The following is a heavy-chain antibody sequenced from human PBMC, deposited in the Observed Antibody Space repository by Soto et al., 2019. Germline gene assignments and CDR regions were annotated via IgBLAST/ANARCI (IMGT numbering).Heavy chain of an antibody. V-gene: IGHV4-30-4*01. CDR2: IYYSGST. Sequence: SETLSLTCTVSGGSISSGDYYWSWIRQPPGKGLEWIGYIYYSGSTYYNPSLKSRVTISVDTSKNQFSLKLSSVTAADTAVYYCARDLSYDSSGYLTDYWGQGTLVTVSS. CDR3: ARDLSYDSSGYLTDY. D-gene: IGHD3-22*01. CDR1: GGSISSGDYY. J-gene: IGHJ4*02.